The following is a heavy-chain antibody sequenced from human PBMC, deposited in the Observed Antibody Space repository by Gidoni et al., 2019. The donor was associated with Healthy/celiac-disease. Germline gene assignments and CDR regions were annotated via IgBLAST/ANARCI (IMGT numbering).Heavy chain of an antibody. V-gene: IGHV3-11*06. CDR2: ISSSSSYT. J-gene: IGHJ4*02. Sequence: QVQLVESGGGLVKPGGSLRLSCAASGFTFSDYYMSWIRQAPGKGLEWVSYISSSSSYTNYADSVKGRFTISRDNAKNSLYLQMNSLRAEDTAVYYCARREQWLVRAFDYWGQGTLVTVSS. D-gene: IGHD6-19*01. CDR1: GFTFSDYY. CDR3: ARREQWLVRAFDY.